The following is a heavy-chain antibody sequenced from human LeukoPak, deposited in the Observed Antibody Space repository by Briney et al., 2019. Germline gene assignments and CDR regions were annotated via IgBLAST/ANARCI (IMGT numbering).Heavy chain of an antibody. CDR3: ARGPSGYHNT. V-gene: IGHV3-21*01. Sequence: NPGGSLRLSCAASGFTFSSYSMNWVRQAPGKGLEWVSSISSSSSYIYYADSVKGRFTISRDNAKNSLYLQMNGLRAEDTAVYYCARGPSGYHNTGGQGTLVTVSS. D-gene: IGHD5-12*01. CDR2: ISSSSSYI. CDR1: GFTFSSYS. J-gene: IGHJ4*02.